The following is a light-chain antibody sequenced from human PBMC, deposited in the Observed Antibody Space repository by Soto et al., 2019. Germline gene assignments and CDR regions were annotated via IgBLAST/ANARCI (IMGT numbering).Light chain of an antibody. CDR3: QQYNKWPLT. CDR1: QSVSGN. CDR2: GAS. Sequence: EIVMTQSPVTLSVSPGERATLSCRASQSVSGNLAWYQQKPGQAPRLLIYGASTRATGIPARFSGSGSGTEFTLTISSLQSEYFAVYYCQQYNKWPLTFGGATKVEIK. J-gene: IGKJ4*01. V-gene: IGKV3-15*01.